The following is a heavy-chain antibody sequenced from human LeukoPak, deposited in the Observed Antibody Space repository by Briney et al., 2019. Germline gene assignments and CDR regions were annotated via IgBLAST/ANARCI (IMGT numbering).Heavy chain of an antibody. CDR1: GGSISSYY. J-gene: IGHJ6*02. CDR3: ARLKPGYYYGMDV. V-gene: IGHV4-59*01. Sequence: SETLSLTCTVSGGSISSYYWSWIRQPPGKGLEWIGYIYYSGSTNYNPSLKSRVTISVDTSKNQFSLKLSSVTAADTAVYYCARLKPGYYYGMDVWGQGTTVTVSS. CDR2: IYYSGST.